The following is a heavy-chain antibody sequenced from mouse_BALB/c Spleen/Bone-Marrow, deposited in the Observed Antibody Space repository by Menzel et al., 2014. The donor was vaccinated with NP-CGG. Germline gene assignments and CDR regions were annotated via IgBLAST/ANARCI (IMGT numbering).Heavy chain of an antibody. V-gene: IGHV2-6-5*01. D-gene: IGHD2-4*01. CDR3: AKIYYDFDGFAH. Sequence: QVQLKESGPGLVAPSQSLSITCTVSGFSLTDYGLSWIRPPPGKGLEWLGVIWGVGTTYYNSALKSRLSISKDNSKSQVFLKMNSLQTDDTAIYYCAKIYYDFDGFAHWGQGTLVTVSA. CDR2: IWGVGTT. J-gene: IGHJ3*01. CDR1: GFSLTDYG.